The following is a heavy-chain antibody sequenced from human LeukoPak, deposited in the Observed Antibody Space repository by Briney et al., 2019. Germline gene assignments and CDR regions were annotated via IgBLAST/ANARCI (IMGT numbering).Heavy chain of an antibody. Sequence: ASVKVSFKVSGYTLTELSMHWVRQAPGKGLEWMGGFDPEDGETIYAQKFQGRVTMTEDTSTDTAYMELSSLRSEDTAVYYCATGPSYDILRDYYYYYGVDVWGQGTTVTVSS. D-gene: IGHD3-9*01. CDR1: GYTLTELS. CDR3: ATGPSYDILRDYYYYYGVDV. CDR2: FDPEDGET. J-gene: IGHJ6*02. V-gene: IGHV1-24*01.